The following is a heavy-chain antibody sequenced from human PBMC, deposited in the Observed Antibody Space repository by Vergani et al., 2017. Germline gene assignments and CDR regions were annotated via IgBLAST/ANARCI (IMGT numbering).Heavy chain of an antibody. CDR1: GFTFQAFA. CDR2: IDRNYGVK. Sequence: VEAGGGLVQPGGSLRLSCTASGFTFQAFAFHWVRQVSGRGLEWVSGIDRNYGVKNENSFEGRFSISRDNAKKAVFLQMNKLRHEDTALYFCVKDNDYDADGPFDLWGRGTLVTVSS. J-gene: IGHJ2*01. V-gene: IGHV3-9*01. D-gene: IGHD3-16*01. CDR3: VKDNDYDADGPFDL.